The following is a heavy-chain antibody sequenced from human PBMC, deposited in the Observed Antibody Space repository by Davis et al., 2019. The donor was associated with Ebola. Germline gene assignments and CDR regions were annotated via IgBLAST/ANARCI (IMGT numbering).Heavy chain of an antibody. D-gene: IGHD3-10*01. Sequence: GESLKISCTCSGFSFVNYAMTWVRQAPGKGLEWVGFIRNKAFGGTSEYAASVKGRFTISRDDSTSIAYLQMDSLKTDDTGVYYCTRESGGGVDYWGKGTLVTVSS. CDR2: IRNKAFGGTS. CDR1: GFSFVNYA. J-gene: IGHJ4*02. CDR3: TRESGGGVDY. V-gene: IGHV3-49*04.